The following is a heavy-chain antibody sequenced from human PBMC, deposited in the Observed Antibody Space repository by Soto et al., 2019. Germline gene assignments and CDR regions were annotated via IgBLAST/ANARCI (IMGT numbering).Heavy chain of an antibody. Sequence: PGESLKISCKGSGYSFTSYWISWVRQMPGKGLEWMGRIDPSDSYTNYSPSFQGQVTISADKSISTAYLQWSSLKASDTAMYYCARHIRGGYSYGYHLLGWFDPWGQGTLVTVSS. CDR1: GYSFTSYW. CDR2: IDPSDSYT. D-gene: IGHD5-18*01. CDR3: ARHIRGGYSYGYHLLGWFDP. V-gene: IGHV5-10-1*04. J-gene: IGHJ5*02.